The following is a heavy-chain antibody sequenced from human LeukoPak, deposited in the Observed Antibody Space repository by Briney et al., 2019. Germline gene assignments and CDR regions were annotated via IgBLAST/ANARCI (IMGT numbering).Heavy chain of an antibody. CDR3: ARDQHSSGYYYLDY. J-gene: IGHJ4*02. Sequence: GGSLRLSCAASGFTFSSYAMNWVRKAPGKGLEWVAVISYDGSNKYYAVSVKGRFTISRDNSKNTLYLQMNSLRAEDTAVYYCARDQHSSGYYYLDYWGQGTLVTVSS. V-gene: IGHV3-30-3*01. D-gene: IGHD3-22*01. CDR1: GFTFSSYA. CDR2: ISYDGSNK.